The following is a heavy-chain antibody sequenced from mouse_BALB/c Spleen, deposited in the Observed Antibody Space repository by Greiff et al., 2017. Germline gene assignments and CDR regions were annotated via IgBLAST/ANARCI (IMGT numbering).Heavy chain of an antibody. J-gene: IGHJ2*01. CDR3: ARGYRYDGGNFDY. V-gene: IGHV1-54*01. Sequence: QVQLKESGAELVRPGTSVKVSCKASGYAFTNYLIEGVKQRPGQGLEWIGVINPGSGGTNYNEKFKGKATLTADKSSSTAYMQLSSLTSDDSAVYFCARGYRYDGGNFDYWGQGTTLTVSS. CDR2: INPGSGGT. D-gene: IGHD2-14*01. CDR1: GYAFTNYL.